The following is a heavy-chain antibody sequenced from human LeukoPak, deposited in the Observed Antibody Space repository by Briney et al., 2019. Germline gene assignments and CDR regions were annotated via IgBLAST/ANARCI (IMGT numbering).Heavy chain of an antibody. V-gene: IGHV4-34*01. CDR3: ARHDGWYVFDY. CDR2: INHSGST. Sequence: PSETLSLTCAVYGGSFSGYYWSWIRQPPGKGLEWIGEINHSGSTNYNPSLKSRVTISVDTSKNQFSLKLSSVTAADTAVYYCARHDGWYVFDYWGQGTLVTVSS. J-gene: IGHJ4*02. CDR1: GGSFSGYY. D-gene: IGHD6-19*01.